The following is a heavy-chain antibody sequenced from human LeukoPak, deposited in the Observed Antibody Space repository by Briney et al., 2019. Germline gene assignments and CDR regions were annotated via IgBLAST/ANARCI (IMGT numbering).Heavy chain of an antibody. V-gene: IGHV3-23*01. J-gene: IGHJ4*02. CDR3: AKGGYCSGGSCYSDYFDY. Sequence: LLGGSLRLSCAASGFTFSSYAMSWVRQAPGKGLEWVSAISGSGGSTYYADSVKGRFTISRDNSKNTLYLQMNSLRAEDTAVYYCAKGGYCSGGSCYSDYFDYWGQGTLVTVSS. D-gene: IGHD2-15*01. CDR2: ISGSGGST. CDR1: GFTFSSYA.